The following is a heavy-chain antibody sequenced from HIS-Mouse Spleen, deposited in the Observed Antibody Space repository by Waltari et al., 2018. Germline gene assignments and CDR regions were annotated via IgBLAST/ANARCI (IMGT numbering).Heavy chain of an antibody. CDR3: ARVLRFLEWPSVGDY. CDR2: IFSNDEK. CDR1: GFSLSNARMG. D-gene: IGHD3-3*01. J-gene: IGHJ4*02. V-gene: IGHV2-26*01. Sequence: QVTLKESGPVLVKPTETLTLTCTVSGFSLSNARMGVSWIRQPPGKALEWLAHIFSNDEKTYRTSLKSRLTIPKDTSKSQVVLTMTNMDPVDTATDYCARVLRFLEWPSVGDYWGQGTLVTVSS.